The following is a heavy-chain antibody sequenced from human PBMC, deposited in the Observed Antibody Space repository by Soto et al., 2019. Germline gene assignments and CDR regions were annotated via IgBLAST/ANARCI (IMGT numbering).Heavy chain of an antibody. Sequence: GSLRLSCAASGFTFSSYAMSWVRQAPGKGLEWVSAISGSGGSTYYADSVKGRFTISRDNSKNTLYLQMNSLRAEDTAVYYCAKDPAYDSSGPHFDYWGQGSLVTVSS. J-gene: IGHJ4*02. CDR3: AKDPAYDSSGPHFDY. CDR1: GFTFSSYA. D-gene: IGHD3-22*01. V-gene: IGHV3-23*01. CDR2: ISGSGGST.